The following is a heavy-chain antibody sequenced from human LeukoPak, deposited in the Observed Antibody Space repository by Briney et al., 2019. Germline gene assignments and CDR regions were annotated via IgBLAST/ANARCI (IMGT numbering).Heavy chain of an antibody. J-gene: IGHJ6*03. D-gene: IGHD2-8*02. CDR2: IWSDGNNR. CDR1: GFTFRNYG. CDR3: AKDPGASVSGFYMDV. V-gene: IGHV3-30*02. Sequence: GGSLRLSCAASGFTFRNYGMHWVRQATGKGLEWVSFIWSDGNNRFYADSVKGRFTISRDNSKNLLYLQMDTLRAEDTALYYCAKDPGASVSGFYMDVWGKGTTVIVSS.